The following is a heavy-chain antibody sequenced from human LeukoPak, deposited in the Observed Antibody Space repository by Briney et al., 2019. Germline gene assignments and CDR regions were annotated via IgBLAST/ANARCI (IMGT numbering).Heavy chain of an antibody. J-gene: IGHJ5*02. CDR2: INHSGST. D-gene: IGHD2-15*01. CDR1: GGSFSGYY. V-gene: IGHV4-34*01. CDR3: ARAGVAATKGLVWFDP. Sequence: SETLSLTCAVYGGSFSGYYWSWIRQPPGKGLEWLGEINHSGSTNYNPSLKSRVTISVDTSKNQFSLKLSSVTAADTAVYYCARAGVAATKGLVWFDPWGQGTLVTVSS.